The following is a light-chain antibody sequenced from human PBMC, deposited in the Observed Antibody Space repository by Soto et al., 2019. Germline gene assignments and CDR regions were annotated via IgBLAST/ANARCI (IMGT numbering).Light chain of an antibody. V-gene: IGKV4-1*01. CDR2: WAS. CDR3: QKYNSAPWT. CDR1: QSLLYSSTNKNS. Sequence: DIVMTQSPDSLAVSLGERATIHCKSSQSLLYSSTNKNSLAWYQQKPGQPPKMLIYWASTRESGVPDRFSGSGSGTDFTLTISSLQPEDVATYYCQKYNSAPWTFGQGTKVEIK. J-gene: IGKJ1*01.